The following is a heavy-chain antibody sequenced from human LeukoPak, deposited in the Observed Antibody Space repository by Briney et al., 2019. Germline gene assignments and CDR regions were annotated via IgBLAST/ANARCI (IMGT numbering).Heavy chain of an antibody. J-gene: IGHJ4*02. V-gene: IGHV3-7*03. Sequence: GGSLRLSCTASGFIFSGSWMAWIRQAPGRGLEWVAIIKKDGSEKYYVDSMKGRFTISRDNAKNSLFLQMNSLRAEDTAIYYCTTDTWYSAGHWGQGTLVTVSS. D-gene: IGHD2-15*01. CDR3: TTDTWYSAGH. CDR2: IKKDGSEK. CDR1: GFIFSGSW.